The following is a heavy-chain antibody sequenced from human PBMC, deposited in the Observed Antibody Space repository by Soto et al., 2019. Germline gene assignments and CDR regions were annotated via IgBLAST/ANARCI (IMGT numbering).Heavy chain of an antibody. CDR3: ARDATLHFDFWKKWNWFDL. Sequence: ASVKVSCKTSGYTFTKYTIHWVRQAPGQRLGWMGWINAGNGNTEYSQKFQGRVTITRDTSASTAYMELSSLRSEDSGVYYCARDATLHFDFWKKWNWFDLWGQGTLVTVSS. J-gene: IGHJ5*02. CDR2: INAGNGNT. V-gene: IGHV1-3*01. CDR1: GYTFTKYT. D-gene: IGHD3-3*01.